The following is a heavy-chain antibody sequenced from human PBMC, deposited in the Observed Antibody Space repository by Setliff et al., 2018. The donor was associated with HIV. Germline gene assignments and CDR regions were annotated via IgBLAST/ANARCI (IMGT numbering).Heavy chain of an antibody. CDR3: VGLWRGLWTTSPGDQYYGMDV. Sequence: ASVKVSCKASGDTLSIHPISWVRQAPGRGLDWMGGIIPAFGTANYAQKFQGRVTITTDESTTTVFMELTGLRSEDTAVYYCVGLWRGLWTTSPGDQYYGMDVWGQGTTVTVSS. D-gene: IGHD3-3*01. V-gene: IGHV1-69*05. J-gene: IGHJ6*02. CDR2: IIPAFGTA. CDR1: GDTLSIHP.